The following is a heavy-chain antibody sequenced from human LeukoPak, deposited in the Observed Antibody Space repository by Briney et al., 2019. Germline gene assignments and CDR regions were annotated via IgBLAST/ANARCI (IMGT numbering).Heavy chain of an antibody. CDR1: GFTFSSYS. D-gene: IGHD3-10*01. CDR2: ISSSSSYI. CDR3: ARDSVVRGAYYYYGMDV. V-gene: IGHV3-21*01. Sequence: SGGSLRLSCAASGFTFSSYSMNWVRQAPGKGLEWVSSISSSSSYIYYADSVKGRFTISRDNAKNSLYLQMNSLRAEDTAVYYCARDSVVRGAYYYYGMDVWGQGTTVTVS. J-gene: IGHJ6*02.